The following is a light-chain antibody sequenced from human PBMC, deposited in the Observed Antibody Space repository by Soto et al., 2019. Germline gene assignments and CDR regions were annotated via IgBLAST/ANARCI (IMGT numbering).Light chain of an antibody. V-gene: IGLV1-44*01. Sequence: QSVLTQLPSASGTPGQRITISCSGSRSNIGDNPVNWYQQLPGAAPKLLIYINDQRPSGVPDRFSGSKSGTSASLAISGLQPEDEADYYCAAWDDSLNALFGTGTKVTVL. CDR3: AAWDDSLNAL. CDR2: IND. CDR1: RSNIGDNP. J-gene: IGLJ1*01.